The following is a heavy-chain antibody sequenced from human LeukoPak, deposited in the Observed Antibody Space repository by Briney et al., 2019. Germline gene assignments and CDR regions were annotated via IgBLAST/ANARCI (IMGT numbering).Heavy chain of an antibody. Sequence: GGSLRLSCAASGFTFDDYAMHWVRQAPGKGLEWVSGISWNSGSIGYADSVKGRFTNSRDNAKNSLYLQMNSLRAEDTALYYCAKDLGTTVTSVDYWGQGTLVTVSS. D-gene: IGHD4-17*01. CDR2: ISWNSGSI. V-gene: IGHV3-9*01. CDR1: GFTFDDYA. CDR3: AKDLGTTVTSVDY. J-gene: IGHJ4*02.